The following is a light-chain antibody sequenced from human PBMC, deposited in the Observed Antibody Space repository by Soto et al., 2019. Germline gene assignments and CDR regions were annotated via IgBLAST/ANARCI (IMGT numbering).Light chain of an antibody. CDR1: KLGDKY. CDR2: QDS. J-gene: IGLJ1*01. Sequence: SYVLTQPPSVSVSPGQTPSITCSGDKLGDKYACWYQQKPGQSPVLVIYQDSKRPSGIPERFSGSNSGNTATLTISGTQFIDDADSYCQVWDRSPYVVGTGTNVTV. CDR3: QVWDRSPYV. V-gene: IGLV3-1*01.